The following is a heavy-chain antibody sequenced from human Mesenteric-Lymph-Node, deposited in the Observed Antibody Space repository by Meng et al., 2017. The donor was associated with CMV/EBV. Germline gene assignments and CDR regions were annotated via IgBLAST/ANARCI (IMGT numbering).Heavy chain of an antibody. Sequence: GGSLRLSCAPSGFTLSSHEMNWVRQAPGKGLEWIAYISSSGSTTHHADSVKGRFTISRDNSKNTLYLQMNSLRAEDTAVYYCAKERRGIAAAGLGGGGYFDYWGQGTLVTVSS. J-gene: IGHJ4*02. CDR3: AKERRGIAAAGLGGGGYFDY. V-gene: IGHV3-48*03. CDR2: ISSSGSTT. D-gene: IGHD6-13*01. CDR1: GFTLSSHE.